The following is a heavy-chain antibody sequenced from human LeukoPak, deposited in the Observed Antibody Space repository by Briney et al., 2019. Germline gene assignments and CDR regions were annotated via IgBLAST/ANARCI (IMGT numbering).Heavy chain of an antibody. CDR2: ISSSGSNI. CDR1: RFTFNDYY. J-gene: IGHJ4*02. Sequence: GVPLRLSCAASRFTFNDYYMSWLRQAPGKGLEWVSYISSSGSNIYYADSVKGRLTISRDNAKGSLYLQMNSLRAEDTAVYYCARGSSSKGFLEWFRNHVLDYWGQGTLVTVSS. CDR3: ARGSSSKGFLEWFRNHVLDY. D-gene: IGHD3-3*01. V-gene: IGHV3-11*04.